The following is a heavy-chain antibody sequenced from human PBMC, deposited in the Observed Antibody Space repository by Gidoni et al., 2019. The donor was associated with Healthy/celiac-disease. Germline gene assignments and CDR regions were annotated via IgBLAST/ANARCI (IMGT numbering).Heavy chain of an antibody. V-gene: IGHV4-39*01. Sequence: QLQLQESGPGLVKPSETLSLTCTVSGGSISSSSYYWGWIRQPPGKGLEWIGSIYYSGSTYYNPSLKSRVTISVDTSKNQFSLKLSSVTAADTAVYYCARHVLFSIAAAGPDAFDIWGQGTMVTVSS. CDR3: ARHVLFSIAAAGPDAFDI. CDR2: IYYSGST. CDR1: GGSISSSSYY. D-gene: IGHD6-13*01. J-gene: IGHJ3*02.